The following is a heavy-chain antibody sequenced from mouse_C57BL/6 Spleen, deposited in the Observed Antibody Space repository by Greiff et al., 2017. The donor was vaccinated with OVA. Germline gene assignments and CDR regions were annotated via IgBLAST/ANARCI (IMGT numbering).Heavy chain of an antibody. D-gene: IGHD2-12*01. Sequence: EVQLQQSGPELVKPGASVKISCKASGYTFTDYYMNWVKQSHGKSLEWLGDINPNNGGTSYNQKFKGKATLTVDKSSSTAYMELRSLTSEDSAVYYCASYDSEAMDYWGQGTSVTVSS. J-gene: IGHJ4*01. V-gene: IGHV1-26*01. CDR2: INPNNGGT. CDR1: GYTFTDYY. CDR3: ASYDSEAMDY.